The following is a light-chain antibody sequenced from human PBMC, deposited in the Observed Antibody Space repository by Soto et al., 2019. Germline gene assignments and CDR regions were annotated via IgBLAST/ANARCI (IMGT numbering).Light chain of an antibody. J-gene: IGKJ2*01. V-gene: IGKV1-39*01. Sequence: DIHMSQSPSSLSASVGDRVTITCRASRSIGTLLHWYKQIPGKAPNLLISAASNLQNGVPSRFAGSGSGTDFTLTISSLQPGDYATYFCQQTFTSPPTFGRGPQLEFK. CDR3: QQTFTSPPT. CDR2: AAS. CDR1: RSIGTL.